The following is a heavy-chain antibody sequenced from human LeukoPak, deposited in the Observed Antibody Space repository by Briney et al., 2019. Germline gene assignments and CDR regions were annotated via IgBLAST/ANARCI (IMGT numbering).Heavy chain of an antibody. D-gene: IGHD3-10*01. J-gene: IGHJ6*02. Sequence: GGSLRLSCAASGFTFSSYAMSWVRQAPGKGLEWVSAISGRGGSTYYADSVKGRFTISRDNSKNTLYLQMNSLRAKDTAVYYCPVLLWFGELTDGMDVWGQGTTVTVSS. CDR2: ISGRGGST. CDR3: PVLLWFGELTDGMDV. V-gene: IGHV3-23*01. CDR1: GFTFSSYA.